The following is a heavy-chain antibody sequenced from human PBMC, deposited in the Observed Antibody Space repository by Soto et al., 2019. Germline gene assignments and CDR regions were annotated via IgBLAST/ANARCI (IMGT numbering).Heavy chain of an antibody. CDR3: ARGSSPHYGMDV. Sequence: PSETLSLTCSVSGGSIISGGFFWSWVRQDPGEGLELIAYIYYSGYTYYHPSLKSRLSISMDTSKNQFSLKLSSVTAADTAVYYCARGSSPHYGMDVWGQGTTVTVSS. CDR1: GGSIISGGFF. J-gene: IGHJ6*02. D-gene: IGHD6-6*01. CDR2: IYYSGYT. V-gene: IGHV4-31*03.